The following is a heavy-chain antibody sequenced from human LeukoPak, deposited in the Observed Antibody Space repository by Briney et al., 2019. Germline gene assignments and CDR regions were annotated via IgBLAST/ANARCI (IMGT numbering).Heavy chain of an antibody. CDR2: INPNSGGT. Sequence: GASVKVSCKASGYTFTDYYIQWVRQAPGQGLEWLGWINPNSGGTNYAQKFQGRVTMTRDTSISTAYMELSRLRSDDTAVYYCARGPEVPAAIKGIWFDPWGQGTLVTVSS. J-gene: IGHJ5*02. CDR3: ARGPEVPAAIKGIWFDP. D-gene: IGHD2-2*02. CDR1: GYTFTDYY. V-gene: IGHV1-2*02.